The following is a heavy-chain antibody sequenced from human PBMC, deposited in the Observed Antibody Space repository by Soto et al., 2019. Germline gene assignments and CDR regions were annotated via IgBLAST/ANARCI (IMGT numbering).Heavy chain of an antibody. CDR1: GGSLESHY. Sequence: XTLSLPGIVSGGSLESHYWSWIRQAAGKGLEWIGRIYPTGGTDYNPSLQSRVTMSVDTSKNQLYLKLISVTSSDTSVYYCAREGPGYTSGWQGVTGWFDPWGQVTLVNVSS. CDR3: AREGPGYTSGWQGVTGWFDP. J-gene: IGHJ5*02. V-gene: IGHV4-4*07. D-gene: IGHD6-25*01. CDR2: IYPTGGT.